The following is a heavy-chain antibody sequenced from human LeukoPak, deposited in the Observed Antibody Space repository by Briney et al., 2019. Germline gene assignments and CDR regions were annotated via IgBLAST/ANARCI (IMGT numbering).Heavy chain of an antibody. Sequence: SETLSLTCAVSGYSISSGYYWGWIRQPPGKGLEWIGYNSYSGITNYNPSLKSRATISVDTSKNQFSLKVTSVTAADTAIYYCARQSTNLRRLDPWGQGTLVTVSS. J-gene: IGHJ5*02. CDR1: GYSISSGYY. CDR3: ARQSTNLRRLDP. CDR2: NSYSGIT. V-gene: IGHV4-38-2*01.